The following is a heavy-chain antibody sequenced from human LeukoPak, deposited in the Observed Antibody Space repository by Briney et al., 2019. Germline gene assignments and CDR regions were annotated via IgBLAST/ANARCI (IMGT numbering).Heavy chain of an antibody. D-gene: IGHD3-22*01. CDR3: ARHSALKYYYDSSGYPSWFDP. J-gene: IGHJ5*02. Sequence: SETLSLTCTVSGGSISSSRYSWGWIRQPPGKGLEWIGSIYYSGSTYYNPSLKSRVTISVDTSKNQFSLKLSSVTAADTAVHYCARHSALKYYYDSSGYPSWFDPWGQGTLVTVSS. V-gene: IGHV4-39*01. CDR1: GGSISSSRYS. CDR2: IYYSGST.